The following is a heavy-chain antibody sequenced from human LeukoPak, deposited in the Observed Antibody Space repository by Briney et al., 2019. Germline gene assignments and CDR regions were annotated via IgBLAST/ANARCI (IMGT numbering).Heavy chain of an antibody. Sequence: GGSLRLSCAASGFTVSSNYMSWVRQAPGKGLEWVPVIYSGGTTYYADSVKGRFTISRDNSKNTLYLQMSSLRAEDTAVYYCARLTVTYYFDYWGQGTLVTVSS. D-gene: IGHD4-17*01. V-gene: IGHV3-53*01. CDR1: GFTVSSNY. CDR2: IYSGGTT. J-gene: IGHJ4*02. CDR3: ARLTVTYYFDY.